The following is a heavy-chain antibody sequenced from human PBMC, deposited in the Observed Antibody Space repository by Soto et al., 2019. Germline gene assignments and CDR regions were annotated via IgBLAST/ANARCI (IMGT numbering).Heavy chain of an antibody. CDR1: GYTFIGYY. CDR3: ARDTYDY. J-gene: IGHJ4*02. Sequence: ASVKVSCKASGYTFIGYYIHWVRQAPGQGLEWMGWINPNSGGAKYSQKFQARVTMTTDTSISTAYMELSSLRSDDTAVYYCARDTYDYWGQGTLVTVSS. V-gene: IGHV1-2*02. CDR2: INPNSGGA.